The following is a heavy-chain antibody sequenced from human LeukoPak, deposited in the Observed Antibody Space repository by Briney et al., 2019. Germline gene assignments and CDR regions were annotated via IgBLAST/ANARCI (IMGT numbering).Heavy chain of an antibody. Sequence: SETLSLTCAVYGGSFSGHYWSWIRQPPGKGLEWIGEINHSGSTNYNPSLKSRVTISVDTSKNQFSLKLSSVAAADTAVYYCAGGLPYYDILTGYFTPHKYYFDYWGQGTLVTVSS. V-gene: IGHV4-34*01. D-gene: IGHD3-9*01. CDR3: AGGLPYYDILTGYFTPHKYYFDY. J-gene: IGHJ4*02. CDR2: INHSGST. CDR1: GGSFSGHY.